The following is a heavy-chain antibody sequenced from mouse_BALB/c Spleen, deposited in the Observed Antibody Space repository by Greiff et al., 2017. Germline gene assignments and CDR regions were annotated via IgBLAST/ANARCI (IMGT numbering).Heavy chain of an antibody. CDR3: ARGSQLGRYYYAMDY. V-gene: IGHV2-6-7*01. Sequence: VHLVESGPGLVAPSQSLSITCTVSGFSLTGYGVNWVRQPPGKGLEWLGMIWGDGSTDYNSALKSRLSISKDNSKSQVFLKMNSLQTDDTARYYCARGSQLGRYYYAMDYWGQGTSVTVSS. CDR1: GFSLTGYG. J-gene: IGHJ4*01. D-gene: IGHD3-1*01. CDR2: IWGDGST.